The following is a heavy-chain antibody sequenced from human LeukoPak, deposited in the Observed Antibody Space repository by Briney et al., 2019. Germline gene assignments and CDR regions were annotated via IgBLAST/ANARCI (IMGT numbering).Heavy chain of an antibody. CDR2: IYSSGLT. Sequence: SETLSLTCTVSGGSISSYFWGWIRQPPGKGLEWIGYIYSSGLTNYNPSLKSRVTISVDTSKNQFSLKLSSVTAADTAVYYCARDRAQWLRYFDLWGRGTLVTVSS. CDR1: GGSISSYF. V-gene: IGHV4-59*01. D-gene: IGHD6-19*01. CDR3: ARDRAQWLRYFDL. J-gene: IGHJ2*01.